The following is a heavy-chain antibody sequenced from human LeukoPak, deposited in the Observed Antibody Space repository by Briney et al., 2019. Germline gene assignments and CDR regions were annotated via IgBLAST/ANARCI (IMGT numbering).Heavy chain of an antibody. CDR2: IKQDGSEK. V-gene: IGHV3-7*01. Sequence: GGSLRLSCAASGFTFSSYWMTWVRQAPGKGLEWVADIKQDGSEKYYVNSVKGRFTISRDNAKNSLYLQMNSLRAEDTAVYYCAREVYYYDSSGFYYSGGFGYWGQGTLLTVSS. CDR3: AREVYYYDSSGFYYSGGFGY. D-gene: IGHD3-22*01. CDR1: GFTFSSYW. J-gene: IGHJ4*02.